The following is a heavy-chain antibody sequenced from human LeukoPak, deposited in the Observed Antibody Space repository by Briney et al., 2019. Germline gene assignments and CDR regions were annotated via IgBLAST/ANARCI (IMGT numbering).Heavy chain of an antibody. CDR2: IIPIFGTA. J-gene: IGHJ4*02. CDR1: GGTFSSYA. D-gene: IGHD3-3*01. CDR3: ARQYYDFWGGTEVGNY. Sequence: SVKVSCKASGGTFSSYAISWVRQAPGQGLEWMGRIIPIFGTANYAQKFQGRVTITTDESTSTAYMELSSLRSEDTAVYYCARQYYDFWGGTEVGNYWGQGTLVTVSS. V-gene: IGHV1-69*05.